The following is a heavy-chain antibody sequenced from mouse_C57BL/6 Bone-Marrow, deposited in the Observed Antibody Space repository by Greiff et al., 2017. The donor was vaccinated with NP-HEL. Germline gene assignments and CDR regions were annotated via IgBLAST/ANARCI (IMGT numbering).Heavy chain of an antibody. V-gene: IGHV3-6*01. CDR1: GYSITSGYY. D-gene: IGHD2-5*01. J-gene: IGHJ2*01. CDR3: ARGENYSNYSYYFDY. CDR2: ISYDGSN. Sequence: EVQLVESGPGLVKPSQSLSLTCSVTGYSITSGYYCNWIRQFPGNKLEWMGYISYDGSNNYNPSLKNRISITRDTSKNQFFLKLNSVTTEDTATYYCARGENYSNYSYYFDYWGQGTTLTVSS.